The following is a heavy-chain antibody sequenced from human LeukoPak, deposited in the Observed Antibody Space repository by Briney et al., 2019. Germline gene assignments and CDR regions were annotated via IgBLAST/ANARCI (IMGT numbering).Heavy chain of an antibody. CDR3: ARGISMVRGVIPSYNWFDP. CDR1: EFTFSSYA. J-gene: IGHJ5*02. V-gene: IGHV3-30-3*01. Sequence: GGSLRLSCAASEFTFSSYAMHWVRQAPGKGLEWVAVISYDGSYKYHADSVKGRFTISRDNSRNTLYLQMNSLRAEDTAVYYCARGISMVRGVIPSYNWFDPWGQGTLVTVSS. D-gene: IGHD3-10*01. CDR2: ISYDGSYK.